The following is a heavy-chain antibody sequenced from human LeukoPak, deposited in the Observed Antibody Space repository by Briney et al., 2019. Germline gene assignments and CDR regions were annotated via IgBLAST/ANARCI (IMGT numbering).Heavy chain of an antibody. CDR1: GGSVSSNY. Sequence: SETLSLTCTVSGGSVSSNYWSWIRQPPGKGLEWIGDIYYIWTTTYNPSLESRFTISVETSKNQFSLRLSSVTAADTAVYYCARIQSSSSPFDYWGQGTLVTVSS. CDR2: IYYIWTT. V-gene: IGHV4-59*02. J-gene: IGHJ4*02. D-gene: IGHD2-2*01. CDR3: ARIQSSSSPFDY.